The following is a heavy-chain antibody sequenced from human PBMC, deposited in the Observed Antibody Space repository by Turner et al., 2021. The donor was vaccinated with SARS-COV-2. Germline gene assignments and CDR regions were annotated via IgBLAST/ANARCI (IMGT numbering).Heavy chain of an antibody. J-gene: IGHJ4*02. V-gene: IGHV3-7*03. Sequence: EVQLVESGGGLVQPGGSLRPFCAASGFTFRSYWMSWVRQAPGKGREWVSNIKQDGSEKYYVYSVKCRFTISRDNAKNSRYLQMNSLRAEVTAVYYCARLHTSSWYFDSWGQFTLVTVSS. CDR1: GFTFRSYW. CDR2: IKQDGSEK. CDR3: ARLHTSSWYFDS. D-gene: IGHD6-13*01.